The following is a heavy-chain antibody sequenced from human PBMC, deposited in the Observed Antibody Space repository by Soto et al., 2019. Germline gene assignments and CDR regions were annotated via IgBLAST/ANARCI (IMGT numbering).Heavy chain of an antibody. D-gene: IGHD2-2*01. J-gene: IGHJ6*02. CDR2: IWYDGSNK. Sequence: QVQLGECGGGVVQPGRSLRLSCAASGFTFSSYGMHWVRQAPGKGLEWVAVIWYDGSNKYYADSVKGRFTISRDNSKNTLYLQMNSLRAEDTAVYYCAADGGLVARYYYYYGMDVWGQGTTVTVSS. CDR3: AADGGLVARYYYYYGMDV. V-gene: IGHV3-33*01. CDR1: GFTFSSYG.